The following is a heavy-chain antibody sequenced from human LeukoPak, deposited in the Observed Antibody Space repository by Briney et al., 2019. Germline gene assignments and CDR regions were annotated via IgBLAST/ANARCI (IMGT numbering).Heavy chain of an antibody. CDR3: ARAVTDYDFWSGYFTNYYYYGMDV. J-gene: IGHJ6*02. CDR1: GGSISSSNW. CDR2: IYHSGST. V-gene: IGHV4-4*02. D-gene: IGHD3-3*01. Sequence: SETLSLTCAVSGGSISSSNWWSWVRQPPGKGLEWIGEIYHSGSTNYNPSLKSRVTISVDKSKNQFSLKLSSVTAADTAVYYCARAVTDYDFWSGYFTNYYYYGMDVWGQGTTVTVSS.